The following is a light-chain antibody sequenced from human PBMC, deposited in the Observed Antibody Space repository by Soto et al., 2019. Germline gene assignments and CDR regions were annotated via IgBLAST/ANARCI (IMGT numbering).Light chain of an antibody. J-gene: IGLJ2*01. CDR2: DNN. V-gene: IGLV1-51*01. Sequence: QAVLTQPPSVSAAPGQKVTISCSGANSNIGNNYVSWYQQFPGTAPQLLIYDNNKRPSGISDRFSGSKSGTSATLVITGLQTGDEADFYCAAWDNSLSAVLFGGGTKLTVL. CDR3: AAWDNSLSAVL. CDR1: NSNIGNNY.